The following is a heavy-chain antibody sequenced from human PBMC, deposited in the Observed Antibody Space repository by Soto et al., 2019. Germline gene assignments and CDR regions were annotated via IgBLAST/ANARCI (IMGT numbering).Heavy chain of an antibody. Sequence: GASVKVSCKASGGTFSSYAISWVRQAPGQGLEWMGGIIPIFGTANYAQKFQGRVTITADESTSTAYMELNSLKTEDTAVYYCTTLGHYYESSPLDVWGQGTTVTVSS. CDR3: TTLGHYYESSPLDV. D-gene: IGHD3-22*01. V-gene: IGHV1-69*13. J-gene: IGHJ6*02. CDR2: IIPIFGTA. CDR1: GGTFSSYA.